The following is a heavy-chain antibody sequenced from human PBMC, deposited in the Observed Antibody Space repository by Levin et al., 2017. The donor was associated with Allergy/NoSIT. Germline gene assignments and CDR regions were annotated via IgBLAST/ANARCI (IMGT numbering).Heavy chain of an antibody. CDR3: TRGYGGYYAEYFYH. CDR2: IRNKEYGEKT. V-gene: IGHV3-49*04. J-gene: IGHJ1*01. CDR1: GFIFANYA. D-gene: IGHD4-17*01. Sequence: SCTASGFIFANYAMSWVRQAPGKGLEWVSFIRNKEYGEKTEYAASVRGRFTISRDDSTSLVYLQMNSLTTEDTAVYYCTRGYGGYYAEYFYHWGQGTLVAVSS.